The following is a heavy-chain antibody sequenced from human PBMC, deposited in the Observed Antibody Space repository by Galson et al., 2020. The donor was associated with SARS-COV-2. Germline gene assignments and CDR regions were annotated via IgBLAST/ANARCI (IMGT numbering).Heavy chain of an antibody. Sequence: GESLKISCAASGLTFSTYWMSWVRQAPGKGLEWMANIKTDGSEIHYVDSVKGRFTISRDNANNSLYLQMNSLRAEDTAVYYCAGDYGGNSRYWGQGTLVTVSS. CDR1: GLTFSTYW. CDR3: AGDYGGNSRY. J-gene: IGHJ4*02. V-gene: IGHV3-7*01. CDR2: IKTDGSEI. D-gene: IGHD4-17*01.